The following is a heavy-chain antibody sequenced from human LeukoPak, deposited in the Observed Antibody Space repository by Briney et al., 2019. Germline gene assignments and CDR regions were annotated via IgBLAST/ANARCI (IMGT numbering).Heavy chain of an antibody. Sequence: ETLSLTCTVSGGSMKNYYWIWIRQSPGKGLEWMGYIYYSGSTNYNPSLKSRVTISVDTSKNQLSLKLSSVTAADTAVYYCARAGYCSSTSCQWVPLVWGQGTTVTVSS. D-gene: IGHD2-2*03. CDR2: IYYSGST. CDR1: GGSMKNYY. V-gene: IGHV4-59*01. CDR3: ARAGYCSSTSCQWVPLV. J-gene: IGHJ6*02.